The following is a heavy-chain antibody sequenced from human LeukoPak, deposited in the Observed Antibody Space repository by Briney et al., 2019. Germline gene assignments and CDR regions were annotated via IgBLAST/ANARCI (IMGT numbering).Heavy chain of an antibody. CDR2: INTDGTVT. CDR3: ATKQWLAPPPDS. Sequence: GGSLRLSCAASGFTFSKYWMLWVRQAPGKGLESVSRINTDGTVTTYADSVKGRFTVSRDNADNKMFLQMNSVRAEDTAVYYCATKQWLAPPPDSWGQGTPVTVSS. J-gene: IGHJ4*02. D-gene: IGHD6-19*01. V-gene: IGHV3-74*01. CDR1: GFTFSKYW.